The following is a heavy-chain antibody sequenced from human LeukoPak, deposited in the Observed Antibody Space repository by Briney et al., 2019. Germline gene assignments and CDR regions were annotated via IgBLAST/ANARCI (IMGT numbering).Heavy chain of an antibody. CDR2: ISYDKSNK. J-gene: IGHJ3*02. CDR1: GFTFSSYA. V-gene: IGHV3-30-3*01. D-gene: IGHD4-17*01. CDR3: ARGATTVTGRHDAFDI. Sequence: GGSLRLSCAASGFTFSSYAMHWVRQAPGKGLEWVALISYDKSNKYYADSVKGRFTISRDNAKNSLYLQMNSLRAEDTALYHCARGATTVTGRHDAFDIWGQGTMVTVSS.